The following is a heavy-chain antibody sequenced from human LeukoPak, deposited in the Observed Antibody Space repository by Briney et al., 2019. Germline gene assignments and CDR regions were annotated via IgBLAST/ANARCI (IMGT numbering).Heavy chain of an antibody. D-gene: IGHD6-13*01. Sequence: GGSLRLSCAASGFTFSSYEMNWVRQAPGKGLEWLSYISSTGTNIYYADSVKGRFTISRDNSKNTVYLQVNSLRDEDTAVYYCARDLEAANTYYFDYWGQGTMVTVSS. CDR1: GFTFSSYE. CDR2: ISSTGTNI. J-gene: IGHJ4*02. V-gene: IGHV3-48*03. CDR3: ARDLEAANTYYFDY.